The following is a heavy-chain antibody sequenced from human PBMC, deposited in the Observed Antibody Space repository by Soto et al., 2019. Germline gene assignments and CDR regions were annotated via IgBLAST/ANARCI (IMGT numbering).Heavy chain of an antibody. J-gene: IGHJ5*02. CDR2: TYYRSKWYN. CDR1: GDGVSSNSAA. Sequence: SQTLSLTCAISGDGVSSNSAAWNWIRQSPSRGLEWLGRTYYRSKWYNDYAVSVKSRITINPDTSKNQFSLQLNSVTPEDTAVYYCARDWTYGAAAGTSGFDPWDQGTLVTVSS. V-gene: IGHV6-1*01. CDR3: ARDWTYGAAAGTSGFDP. D-gene: IGHD6-13*01.